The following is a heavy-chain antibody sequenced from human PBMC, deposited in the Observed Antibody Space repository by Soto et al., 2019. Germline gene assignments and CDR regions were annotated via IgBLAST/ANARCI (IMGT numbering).Heavy chain of an antibody. D-gene: IGHD3-10*01. Sequence: QLVESGGGVVQPGRSLRLSCAVSGFTFSSYAMHWVRQAPGKGLEWVAVISYDGTNKYYADSVKGRFTISRDNSKNTLYLQMNSLRTEDTAVYSCAGDRGSGTSDYYYGMDVW. V-gene: IGHV3-30-3*01. CDR2: ISYDGTNK. J-gene: IGHJ6*01. CDR3: AGDRGSGTSDYYYGMDV. CDR1: GFTFSSYA.